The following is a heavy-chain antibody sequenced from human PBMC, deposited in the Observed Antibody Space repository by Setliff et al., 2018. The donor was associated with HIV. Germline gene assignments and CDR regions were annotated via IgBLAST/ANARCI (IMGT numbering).Heavy chain of an antibody. J-gene: IGHJ4*02. Sequence: SETLSLTCTVSGGSISSSGYYWGWIRQPPGKGLEWIGSIFYSGNTYYNPSLKSRVTISADTSKSLFSLKLGSVTAADTAVYYCARHAGSRGYYPRPFDYWGQGTLVTVSS. CDR2: IFYSGNT. CDR1: GGSISSSGYY. D-gene: IGHD3-22*01. V-gene: IGHV4-39*01. CDR3: ARHAGSRGYYPRPFDY.